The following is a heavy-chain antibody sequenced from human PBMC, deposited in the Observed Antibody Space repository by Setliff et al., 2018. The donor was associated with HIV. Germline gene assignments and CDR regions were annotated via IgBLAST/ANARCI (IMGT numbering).Heavy chain of an antibody. V-gene: IGHV4-31*03. CDR2: IYYSGAT. CDR1: GGSISSGGYY. CDR3: ARDLRGARWYFDY. J-gene: IGHJ4*02. D-gene: IGHD3-10*01. Sequence: SETLSLTCTVSGGSISSGGYYWSWIRQHPGKGLEWIGYIYYSGATYYNPSLRSRVTISVGSSKNQFSLRLSSLTAADTAVYFCARDLRGARWYFDYWSQGTLVTSPQ.